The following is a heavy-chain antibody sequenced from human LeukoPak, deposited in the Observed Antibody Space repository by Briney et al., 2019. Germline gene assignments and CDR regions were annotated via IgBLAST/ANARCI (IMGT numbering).Heavy chain of an antibody. V-gene: IGHV4-39*07. D-gene: IGHD3-9*01. J-gene: IGHJ4*02. CDR2: IDYSGST. Sequence: SETLSLTCTVSGDSISSSNYYWGWIRQPPGKGLEWIGSIDYSGSTYYNPSLKSRLTISVDTSKNQFSLKLSSVTAADTAVYYCARDFLGYFDWLFKGPTTNFDYWGQGTLVTVSS. CDR3: ARDFLGYFDWLFKGPTTNFDY. CDR1: GDSISSSNYY.